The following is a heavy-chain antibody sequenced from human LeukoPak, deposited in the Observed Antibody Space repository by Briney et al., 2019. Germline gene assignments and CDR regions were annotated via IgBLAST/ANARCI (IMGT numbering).Heavy chain of an antibody. CDR2: IDIYATKT. V-gene: IGHV3-23*05. CDR1: GFTFSTYA. J-gene: IGHJ4*02. D-gene: IGHD3-10*01. CDR3: ARDYKAGF. Sequence: GGSLRLSCATSGFTFSTYAMTWVRQAPGKGLEWVSAIDIYATKTNYADSVKGRFTISRDNSKNTLYLQMNSLRGEDTAIYYCARDYKAGFWGQGTLVTVSS.